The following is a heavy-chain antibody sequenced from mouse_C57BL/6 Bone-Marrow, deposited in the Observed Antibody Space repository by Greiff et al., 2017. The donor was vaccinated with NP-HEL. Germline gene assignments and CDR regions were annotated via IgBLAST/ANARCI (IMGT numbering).Heavy chain of an antibody. J-gene: IGHJ1*03. Sequence: EVQGVESGGGLVQPGGSLKLSCAASGFTFSDYGMAWVRQAPRKGPEWVAFISNLAYSIYYADTVTGRFTISRENAKNTLYLEMSSLRSEDTAMYYCARHTTEGYFDVWGTGTTVTVSS. CDR1: GFTFSDYG. CDR3: ARHTTEGYFDV. D-gene: IGHD1-1*01. CDR2: ISNLAYSI. V-gene: IGHV5-15*01.